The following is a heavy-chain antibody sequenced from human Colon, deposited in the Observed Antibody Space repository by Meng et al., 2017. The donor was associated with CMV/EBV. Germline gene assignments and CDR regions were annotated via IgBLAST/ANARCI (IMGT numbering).Heavy chain of an antibody. D-gene: IGHD3-9*01. V-gene: IGHV3-15*01. Sequence: GFTFSNAWMSWVRQAPGKGLEWVGRIKRQKDGETTDYSAPVKGRFTISRHDSKNTVYLEMNSLRAEDTAVYYCASLLVVPALNYDYWGRGTLVTVSS. CDR2: IKRQKDGETT. CDR3: ASLLVVPALNYDY. CDR1: GFTFSNAW. J-gene: IGHJ4*02.